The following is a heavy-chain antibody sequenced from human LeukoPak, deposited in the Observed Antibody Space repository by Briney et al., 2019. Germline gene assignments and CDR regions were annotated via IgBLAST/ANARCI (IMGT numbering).Heavy chain of an antibody. D-gene: IGHD6-6*01. Sequence: GASVKVSCKASGYTFTIYYMHWVRQAPGQGLEWLGIFNPSGDTTSYAQKFQGRVTMTRDTSTSTFYMELGSLRSDDTAVYYCARGAARYYYGMDVWGQGTTVTVSS. CDR2: FNPSGDTT. CDR3: ARGAARYYYGMDV. V-gene: IGHV1-46*01. CDR1: GYTFTIYY. J-gene: IGHJ6*02.